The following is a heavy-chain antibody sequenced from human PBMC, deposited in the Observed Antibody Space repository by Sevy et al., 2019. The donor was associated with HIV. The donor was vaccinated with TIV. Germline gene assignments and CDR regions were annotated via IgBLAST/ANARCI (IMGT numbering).Heavy chain of an antibody. CDR1: GFTFSSYS. Sequence: GGSLRLSCAASGFTFSSYSMNWVRQAPGKGLEWVSSISSSSSYIYYADSVKGRFTISRDNAKNSLYLQMNSLRAEDTAVYYCARSYDYVWGSYPKNYYMDVWGKGTTVTVSS. CDR3: ARSYDYVWGSYPKNYYMDV. J-gene: IGHJ6*03. V-gene: IGHV3-21*01. CDR2: ISSSSSYI. D-gene: IGHD3-16*02.